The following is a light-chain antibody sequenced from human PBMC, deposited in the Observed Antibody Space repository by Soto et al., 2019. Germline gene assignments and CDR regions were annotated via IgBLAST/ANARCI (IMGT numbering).Light chain of an antibody. J-gene: IGKJ1*01. V-gene: IGKV1-5*01. CDR1: QSISGW. CDR3: QQCYTYLWT. CDR2: DAS. Sequence: DIQITQSPSTLSASVGDRVTITCRASQSISGWLAWYQQKPGKAPKLLIYDASSLESGVPSRFSGSGSGTEFTLAISSLQPDDFATYYCQQCYTYLWTFGHGTKVDI.